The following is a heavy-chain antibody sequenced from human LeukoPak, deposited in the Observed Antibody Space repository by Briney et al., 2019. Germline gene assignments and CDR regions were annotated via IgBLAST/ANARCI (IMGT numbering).Heavy chain of an antibody. Sequence: PGGSLRLSCAASGFIFSSNYMSWVRQAPGKGLEWVSLIYSSGSTYYTASVKGRFTISRDHSKNTLYLQMNSLSAEDAALYYCARGLESCSSGSCFKDWGQGTLVTVSS. J-gene: IGHJ4*02. V-gene: IGHV3-53*01. CDR3: ARGLESCSSGSCFKD. CDR2: IYSSGST. CDR1: GFIFSSNY. D-gene: IGHD2-15*01.